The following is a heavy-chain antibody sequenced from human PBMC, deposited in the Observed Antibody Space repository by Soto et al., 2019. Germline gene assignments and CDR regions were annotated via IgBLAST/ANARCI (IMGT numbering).Heavy chain of an antibody. CDR2: ISGSGGST. V-gene: IGHV3-23*01. CDR3: AKGGRAEQNDY. CDR1: GFTFRSYA. Sequence: GGSLRLSCAASGFTFRSYAMSWVRQAPGKGLEWVSTISGSGGSTYYADSVKGRFTISRDNSKNTLYLQMNSLRAEDTAVYFCAKGGRAEQNDYWGQGTLVTVSS. D-gene: IGHD1-26*01. J-gene: IGHJ4*02.